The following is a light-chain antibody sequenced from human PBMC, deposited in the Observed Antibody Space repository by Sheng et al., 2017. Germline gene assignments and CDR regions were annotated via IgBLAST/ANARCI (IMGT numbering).Light chain of an antibody. CDR2: DVS. Sequence: AIQLTQSPSSLSASVGDTITITCRASEGISSALAWYQQKPGKAPRLLMYDVSTLKSGVSSRFSGSGSGTDFTLTISRLEPEDFAVYYCQQYGTSPLTFGGGTKVEIK. V-gene: IGKV1-13*02. CDR3: QQYGTSPLT. J-gene: IGKJ4*01. CDR1: EGISSA.